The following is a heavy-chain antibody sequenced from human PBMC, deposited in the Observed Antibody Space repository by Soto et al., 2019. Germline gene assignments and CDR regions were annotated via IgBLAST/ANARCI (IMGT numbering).Heavy chain of an antibody. J-gene: IGHJ4*02. Sequence: GSSLRLSCAASGFTFCSYWMSWVRQAPGKGLEWVANIKQDGSEKYYVDSVKGRFTISRDNAKNSLYLQMNSLRAEDTAVYYCAREDTAMASGSDYWGQGTLVTVSS. CDR3: AREDTAMASGSDY. CDR2: IKQDGSEK. CDR1: GFTFCSYW. V-gene: IGHV3-7*03. D-gene: IGHD5-18*01.